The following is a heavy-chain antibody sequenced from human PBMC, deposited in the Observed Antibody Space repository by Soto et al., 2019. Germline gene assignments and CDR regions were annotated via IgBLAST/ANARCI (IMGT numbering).Heavy chain of an antibody. CDR1: GYTFTGYY. V-gene: IGHV1-2*02. CDR3: ARPDYYYGMDV. CDR2: INPNSGGT. J-gene: IGHJ6*02. Sequence: ASVKVSCKASGYTFTGYYMHWVRQAPGQGLEWMGWINPNSGGTNYAQKLQARVTMTRDTSISTAYMELSRLRSDDTAVYYCARPDYYYGMDVWGQGTTATVSS.